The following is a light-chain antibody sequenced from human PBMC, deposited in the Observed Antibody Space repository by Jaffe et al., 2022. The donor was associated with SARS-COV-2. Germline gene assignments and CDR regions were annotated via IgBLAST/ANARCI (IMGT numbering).Light chain of an antibody. Sequence: EIVMTQSPATLSVSPGDRATLSCRASQTVGSNLAWYQHKPGQAPRLLFYGASTRATGVPARFSGSGSGTEFTLTISSLQSGDFAVYYCQQYSNWPRTFGLGTKVEI. CDR3: QQYSNWPRT. CDR1: QTVGSN. V-gene: IGKV3-15*01. CDR2: GAS. J-gene: IGKJ1*01.